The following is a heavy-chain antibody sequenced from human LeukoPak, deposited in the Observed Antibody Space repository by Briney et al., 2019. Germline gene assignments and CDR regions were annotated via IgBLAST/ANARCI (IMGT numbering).Heavy chain of an antibody. CDR3: ARVASRAYLQYFFDY. CDR2: ISHDGSKK. D-gene: IGHD6-6*01. Sequence: SGGSLRLSCVASGFTFRNYAMSWVRQAPGKGLEWVAVISHDGSKKYYADSVKGRFTISRDNSKNTLYLQMNSLRAEDTAVYYCARVASRAYLQYFFDYWGQGTLVTVSS. CDR1: GFTFRNYA. V-gene: IGHV3-30-3*01. J-gene: IGHJ4*02.